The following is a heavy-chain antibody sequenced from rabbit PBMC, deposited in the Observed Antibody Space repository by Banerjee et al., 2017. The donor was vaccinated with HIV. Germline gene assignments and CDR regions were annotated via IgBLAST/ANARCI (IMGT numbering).Heavy chain of an antibody. J-gene: IGHJ4*01. V-gene: IGHV1S40*01. CDR3: ARDRANYDGSDINL. D-gene: IGHD4-2*01. Sequence: QSLEESGGDLVKPGASLTLTCTASGFSFSANYYMCWVRQAPGKGLEWIACIYAGSSGSTYYASWAKGRFTISKTSSTTVTLQMTSLTAADTATYFCARDRANYDGSDINLWGPGTLVTVS. CDR2: IYAGSSGST. CDR1: GFSFSANYY.